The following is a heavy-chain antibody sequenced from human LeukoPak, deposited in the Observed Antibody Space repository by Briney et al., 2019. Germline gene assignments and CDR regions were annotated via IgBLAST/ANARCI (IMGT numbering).Heavy chain of an antibody. Sequence: SETLSFTCTVSGGSISSSSYYWGWSRQPPGKGLEWIGSIYYSGSTYYNPSLKSRVTISVDTSKNQFSLKLSSVTAADTAVYYCARNSIIAAAHDYWGQGTLVTVSS. V-gene: IGHV4-39*07. J-gene: IGHJ4*02. CDR2: IYYSGST. CDR1: GGSISSSSYY. CDR3: ARNSIIAAAHDY. D-gene: IGHD6-13*01.